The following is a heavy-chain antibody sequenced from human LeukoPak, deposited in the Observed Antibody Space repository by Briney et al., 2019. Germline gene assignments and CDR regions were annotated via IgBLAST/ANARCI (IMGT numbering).Heavy chain of an antibody. CDR1: VGSISSSSYY. CDR3: ADGPQYYDSRGTWHAPDAFDI. V-gene: IGHV4-39*01. D-gene: IGHD3-22*01. Sequence: SVTLSLTCTVSVGSISSSSYYWGWVRQAPGKGLEWIGSIYYSGSTYYNPSLKSRVTISVDTSKNQFSLKLSSVTAADTAVYYCADGPQYYDSRGTWHAPDAFDIWGQGTMVTVSS. CDR2: IYYSGST. J-gene: IGHJ3*02.